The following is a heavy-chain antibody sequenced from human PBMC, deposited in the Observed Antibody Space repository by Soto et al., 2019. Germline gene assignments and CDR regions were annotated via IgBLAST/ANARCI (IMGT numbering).Heavy chain of an antibody. Sequence: PGESLKISCKGSGYSFTSYWISWVRQMPGKGLEWMGRIDPSDSYTNYSPSFQGHVTISADKSISTAYLQWSSLKASDTAMYYCARLQGIGVVTEGLGGFDIWGQGTMVTLSS. D-gene: IGHD2-21*02. CDR2: IDPSDSYT. CDR3: ARLQGIGVVTEGLGGFDI. J-gene: IGHJ3*02. V-gene: IGHV5-10-1*01. CDR1: GYSFTSYW.